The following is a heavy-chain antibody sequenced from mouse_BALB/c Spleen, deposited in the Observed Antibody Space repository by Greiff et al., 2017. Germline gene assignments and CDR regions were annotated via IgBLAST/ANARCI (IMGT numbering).Heavy chain of an antibody. CDR1: GYTFTSYY. Sequence: VQLQQSGPELVKPGASVRISCKASGYTFTSYYIHWVKQRPGQGLEWIGWIYPGNVNTKYNEKFKGKATLTADKSSSTAYMQLSSLTSEDSAVYFCARSLFDYWGQGTTLTVSS. V-gene: IGHV1S56*01. J-gene: IGHJ2*01. CDR3: ARSLFDY. CDR2: IYPGNVNT.